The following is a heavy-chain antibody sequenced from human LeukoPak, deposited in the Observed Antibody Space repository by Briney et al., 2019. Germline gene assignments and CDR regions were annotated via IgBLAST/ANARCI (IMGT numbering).Heavy chain of an antibody. CDR2: ISASGVTT. D-gene: IGHD4-11*01. J-gene: IGHJ5*02. Sequence: PGGSLRLSCAASGFTFSSYAMSWVRQAPGKGLEWVSAISASGVTTHYADSVKGRFTISRDNSMNTLYLQMSSLRAEDAAIYYCAKDSRGNYVAWLDPWGQGTLVSVSS. V-gene: IGHV3-23*01. CDR1: GFTFSSYA. CDR3: AKDSRGNYVAWLDP.